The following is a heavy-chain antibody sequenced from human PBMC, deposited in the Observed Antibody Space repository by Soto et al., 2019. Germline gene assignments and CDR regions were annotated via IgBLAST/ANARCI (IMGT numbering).Heavy chain of an antibody. CDR2: IYPGDSDT. J-gene: IGHJ4*02. Sequence: GACLKVSGRGSGYRCTSCWMGWVRQMPGKGLEWMGVIYPGDSDTRYSPSFQGQVTISADKSISTAYLQWSSLKASDTAMYYCARYYGSESYPQKPIDYWGQGTLVTLSS. D-gene: IGHD3-10*01. V-gene: IGHV5-51*03. CDR3: ARYYGSESYPQKPIDY. CDR1: GYRCTSCW.